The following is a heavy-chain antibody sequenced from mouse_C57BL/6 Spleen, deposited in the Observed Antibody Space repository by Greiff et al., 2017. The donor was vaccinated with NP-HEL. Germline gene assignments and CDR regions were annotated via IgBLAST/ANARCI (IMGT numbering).Heavy chain of an antibody. Sequence: QVQLQQSGPELVKPGASVKISCKASGYAFSSSWMNWVKQRPGKGLEWIGRIYPGDGDTNYNGKFKGKATLTADKSSSTAYMQLSSLTSEDSAVYFCVEGDAMDYWGQGTSVTVSS. CDR3: VEGDAMDY. CDR1: GYAFSSSW. V-gene: IGHV1-82*01. CDR2: IYPGDGDT. J-gene: IGHJ4*01.